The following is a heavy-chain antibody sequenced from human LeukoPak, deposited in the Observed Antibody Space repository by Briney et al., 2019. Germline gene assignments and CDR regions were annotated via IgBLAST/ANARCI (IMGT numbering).Heavy chain of an antibody. D-gene: IGHD2/OR15-2a*01. Sequence: PSETLSLTCPVSGGSISSYYWSWIRQPPGKGLEWIGYIYYSGSTNYNPSLKSRVTISVDTSKNQFSLKLSSVTAADTAVYYCARHTFNVYYFDYWGQGTLVTVSS. J-gene: IGHJ4*02. CDR3: ARHTFNVYYFDY. CDR2: IYYSGST. V-gene: IGHV4-59*08. CDR1: GGSISSYY.